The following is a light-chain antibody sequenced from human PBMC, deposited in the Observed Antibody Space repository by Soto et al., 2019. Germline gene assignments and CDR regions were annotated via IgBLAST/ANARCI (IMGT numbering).Light chain of an antibody. V-gene: IGLV1-44*01. CDR1: SSNIGSNT. Sequence: QSVLTQPPSASGTPGQRVTISCSGSSSNIGSNTVNWYQQLPGTAPKLLIYSNNQRPSGVPDRFSGSKSGTSASLAISGLQSEDEADYSCAAWDDSLNVDWVFGGGTKLTVL. J-gene: IGLJ3*02. CDR2: SNN. CDR3: AAWDDSLNVDWV.